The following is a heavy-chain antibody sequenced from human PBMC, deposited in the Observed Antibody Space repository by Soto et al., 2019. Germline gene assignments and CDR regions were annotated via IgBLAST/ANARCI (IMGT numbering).Heavy chain of an antibody. D-gene: IGHD2-8*01. CDR3: AKDQRLMLYRNFDY. CDR1: GFTFSSYA. CDR2: ISGSGGST. J-gene: IGHJ4*02. Sequence: VGSLRLSCAASGFTFSSYAMSWVRQAPGKGLEWVSAISGSGGSTYYADSVKGRFTISRDNSKNTLYLQMNSLRAEDAAVYYCAKDQRLMLYRNFDYWGQGTLVTVSS. V-gene: IGHV3-23*01.